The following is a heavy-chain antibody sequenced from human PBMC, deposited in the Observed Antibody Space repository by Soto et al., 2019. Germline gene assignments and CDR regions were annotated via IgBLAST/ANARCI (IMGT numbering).Heavy chain of an antibody. D-gene: IGHD3-10*01. J-gene: IGHJ5*02. V-gene: IGHV1-18*01. CDR2: ISAYNGNT. CDR3: ARDRGSITMVRGVIWWFDP. CDR1: GNTFTSYD. Sequence: ASVKVSCKASGNTFTSYDINWVRQAPGQGLEWMGWISAYNGNTNYAQKLQGRVTMTTDTSTSTAYMELRSLRSDDTAVYYCARDRGSITMVRGVIWWFDPWGQGTLVTVSS.